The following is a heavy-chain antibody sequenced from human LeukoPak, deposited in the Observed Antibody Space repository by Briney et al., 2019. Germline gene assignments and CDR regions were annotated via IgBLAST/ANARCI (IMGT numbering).Heavy chain of an antibody. D-gene: IGHD2-8*01. J-gene: IGHJ4*02. V-gene: IGHV1-46*01. CDR3: TRVRAGYCTNGVCYDGNYFDY. CDR1: GYTFTNYY. Sequence: ASVKVSCKASGYTFTNYYLHWVRQAPGQGLELMGIINPSSGSTTYAQKFQGRVTMTRDTSISTAYMELSRLRSDDTAVYYCTRVRAGYCTNGVCYDGNYFDYWGQGTLVTVSS. CDR2: INPSSGST.